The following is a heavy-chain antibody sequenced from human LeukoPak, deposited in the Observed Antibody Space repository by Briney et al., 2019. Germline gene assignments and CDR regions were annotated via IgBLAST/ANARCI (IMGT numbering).Heavy chain of an antibody. D-gene: IGHD2-15*01. CDR3: ARDLSQSRYCSGGSCYYY. V-gene: IGHV3-53*01. Sequence: GGSLRLSCAASGFTVSSNYMSWVRQAPGKGLEWFSVIYSGGSTYYADSVKGRFTISRDNSKNTLYLQMNSLRAEDTAVYYCARDLSQSRYCSGGSCYYYWGQGTLVTVSS. CDR1: GFTVSSNY. CDR2: IYSGGST. J-gene: IGHJ4*02.